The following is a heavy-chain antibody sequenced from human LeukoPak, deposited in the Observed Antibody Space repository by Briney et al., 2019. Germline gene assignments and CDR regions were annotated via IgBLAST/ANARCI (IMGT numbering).Heavy chain of an antibody. CDR2: ISDSAGST. Sequence: GGSLRLSCAASGFTFSAYAMSWVRQAPGKGLEWVSSISDSAGSTYYAASVTGRFTISRDSSRATLYLQVNSLRAEDTAVYYCAKQSAGVTTGYFDYWGQGTLVTVSS. V-gene: IGHV3-23*01. CDR1: GFTFSAYA. D-gene: IGHD1-26*01. J-gene: IGHJ4*02. CDR3: AKQSAGVTTGYFDY.